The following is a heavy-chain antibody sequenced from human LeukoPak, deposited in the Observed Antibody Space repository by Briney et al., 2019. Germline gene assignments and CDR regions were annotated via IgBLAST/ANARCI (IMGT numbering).Heavy chain of an antibody. J-gene: IGHJ6*02. CDR3: AKDRGSMVRGVIGGDYYYGMDV. D-gene: IGHD3-10*01. CDR2: ISWNSGNI. V-gene: IGHV3-9*01. CDR1: GFTFDDYA. Sequence: GRSLRLSCAASGFTFDDYAMHWVRQAPGKGLEWVSGISWNSGNIGYADSVKGRFTISRDNAKNSLYLQMNSLRAEDTALYYCAKDRGSMVRGVIGGDYYYGMDVWGQGTTVTVSS.